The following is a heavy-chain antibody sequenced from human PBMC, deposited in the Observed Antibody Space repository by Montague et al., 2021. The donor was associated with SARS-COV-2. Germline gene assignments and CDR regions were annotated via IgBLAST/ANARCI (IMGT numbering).Heavy chain of an antibody. CDR2: INHSGST. D-gene: IGHD6-19*01. J-gene: IGHJ4*02. Sequence: SETRSLTCAVYGGSFSGYYWSWIRQPPGKGLEWTGEINHSGSTNYNPSLKSRVTISVDTSKNQFSLKLSSVTAADTAVYYCARGSRQWLVRPPHYYYFDYWGQGTLVTVSS. CDR1: GGSFSGYY. CDR3: ARGSRQWLVRPPHYYYFDY. V-gene: IGHV4-34*01.